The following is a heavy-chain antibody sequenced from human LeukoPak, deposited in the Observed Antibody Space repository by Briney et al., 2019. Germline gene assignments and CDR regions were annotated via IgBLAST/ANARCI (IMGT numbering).Heavy chain of an antibody. CDR3: ARDQGSDWIYYYYMDV. J-gene: IGHJ6*03. V-gene: IGHV1-2*02. CDR1: GYTFTGYY. CDR2: INPNSGGT. Sequence: ASVKVSCKASGYTFTGYYMHWVRQAPGQGLEWMGWINPNSGGTNYAQKFQGRVTMTRDTSISTAYMELSRLRSDDTAVYYCARDQGSDWIYYYYMDVWGKGTTVTISS. D-gene: IGHD1-26*01.